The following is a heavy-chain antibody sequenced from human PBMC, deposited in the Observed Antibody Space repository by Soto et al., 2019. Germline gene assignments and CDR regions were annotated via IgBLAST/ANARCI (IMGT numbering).Heavy chain of an antibody. D-gene: IGHD2-2*01. CDR3: ARDYQLQGGYDTFDI. Sequence: QVQLVQSGAEVKKPGASVKVSCKASGYTFTTYGISWVRQAPGQGLEWMGWISAYNGITYYAQKLQGRVTMTTDTSTSTAYMELRSLRSDDTAVYYCARDYQLQGGYDTFDIWGQGTMVTVSS. CDR2: ISAYNGIT. J-gene: IGHJ3*02. CDR1: GYTFTTYG. V-gene: IGHV1-18*01.